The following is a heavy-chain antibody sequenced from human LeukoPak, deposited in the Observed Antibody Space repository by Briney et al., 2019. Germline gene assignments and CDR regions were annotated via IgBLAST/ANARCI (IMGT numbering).Heavy chain of an antibody. J-gene: IGHJ4*02. CDR2: IYHSGST. CDR1: GYSISSGYY. CDR3: ARENPRSAHYDILTGRPLDY. Sequence: SETLSLTCTVSGYSISSGYYWGWIRQPPGKWLEWIGSIYHSGSTYYNPSLKSRVTISVDTSKNQFSLKLSSVTAADTAVYYCARENPRSAHYDILTGRPLDYWGQGTLVTVSS. V-gene: IGHV4-38-2*02. D-gene: IGHD3-9*01.